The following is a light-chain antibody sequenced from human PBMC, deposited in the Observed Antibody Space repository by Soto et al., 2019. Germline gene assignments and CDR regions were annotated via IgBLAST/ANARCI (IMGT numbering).Light chain of an antibody. CDR1: SSDVGGYNY. Sequence: QSVLTQPASVSGSPGQSITISCTGTSSDVGGYNYVSWYQQHPGKAPKLMIYDVSNRPSGVSNRFSGSKSGNTASLNISGHQAEDEADYYCSSYTSSSTPVVFGGGTKLTVL. CDR2: DVS. CDR3: SSYTSSSTPVV. J-gene: IGLJ2*01. V-gene: IGLV2-14*01.